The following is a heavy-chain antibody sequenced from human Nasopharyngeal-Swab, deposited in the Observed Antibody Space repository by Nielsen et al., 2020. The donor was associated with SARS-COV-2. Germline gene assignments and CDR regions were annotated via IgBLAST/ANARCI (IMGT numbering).Heavy chain of an antibody. CDR1: GGSISSYY. V-gene: IGHV4-4*07. J-gene: IGHJ4*02. Sequence: SETLSLTCTVSGGSISSYYWSWIRQPAGKGLEWIGRIYTSGSTNYNPSLKSRVTMSVDTFKNQFSLKLSSVTAADTAVYYCARESLHYYGSGSYYNVLDYWGQGTLVTVSS. CDR3: ARESLHYYGSGSYYNVLDY. D-gene: IGHD3-10*01. CDR2: IYTSGST.